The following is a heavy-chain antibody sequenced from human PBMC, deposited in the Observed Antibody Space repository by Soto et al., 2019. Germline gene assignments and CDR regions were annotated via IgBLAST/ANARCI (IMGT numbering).Heavy chain of an antibody. CDR3: GKVLSGSQYYYYGMDV. J-gene: IGHJ6*02. D-gene: IGHD1-26*01. CDR2: LSASGATT. V-gene: IGHV3-23*01. Sequence: EVQLLESGGGLVQPGGSLRLSCAASGFTFSTYAMTWVRQAPGKGLKWVSALSASGATTYHADSVKGRFTISRANSENTLYLQMNSLSAEDTAVYYCGKVLSGSQYYYYGMDVWGQGTTVTVSS. CDR1: GFTFSTYA.